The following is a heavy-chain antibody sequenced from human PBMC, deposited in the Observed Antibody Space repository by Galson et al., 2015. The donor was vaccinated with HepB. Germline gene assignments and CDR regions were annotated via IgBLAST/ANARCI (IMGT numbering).Heavy chain of an antibody. CDR1: GGTFSSFT. Sequence: SVKVSCKASGGTFSSFTISWVRQAPGRGLEWVGRVIPILNLTNYAQTFQGRVSITADKSTNTIYMELSSLRSEDTAVYFCDSSGYSPASFDSWGQGTLVTVSS. CDR3: DSSGYSPASFDS. D-gene: IGHD3-22*01. J-gene: IGHJ4*02. CDR2: VIPILNLT. V-gene: IGHV1-69*02.